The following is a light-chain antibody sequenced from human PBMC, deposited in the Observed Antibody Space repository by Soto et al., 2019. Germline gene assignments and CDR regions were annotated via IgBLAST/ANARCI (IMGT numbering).Light chain of an antibody. J-gene: IGKJ1*01. Sequence: EIVLTQSPGTLSLSAGERATLSCRASQSVSSSYLAWYQQKPGQAPRLLIYGASSRATGIPDRFSGSGSGTDFTLTISRLEPEDFAVDYCQQYRSSQSTFGQGTKVEIK. V-gene: IGKV3-20*01. CDR3: QQYRSSQST. CDR2: GAS. CDR1: QSVSSSY.